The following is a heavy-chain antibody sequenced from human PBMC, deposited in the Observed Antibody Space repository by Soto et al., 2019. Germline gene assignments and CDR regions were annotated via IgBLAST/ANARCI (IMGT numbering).Heavy chain of an antibody. CDR1: GFTFNNYA. D-gene: IGHD3-10*01. CDR2: ISGGGDTT. Sequence: EVQLLESGGGLVQPGGYLRLSCAASGFTFNNYAMTWVRHAPGKGLEWVSAISGGGDTTSYADSVKVRFTVSSDGSKNTLYLQTSRLRAEDTALYYCAKGRGGSGSLTPRVDFWGQGTLVTVSS. J-gene: IGHJ4*02. V-gene: IGHV3-23*01. CDR3: AKGRGGSGSLTPRVDF.